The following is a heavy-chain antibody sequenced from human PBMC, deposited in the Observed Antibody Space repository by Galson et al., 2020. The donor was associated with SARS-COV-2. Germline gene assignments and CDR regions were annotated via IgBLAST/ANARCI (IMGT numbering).Heavy chain of an antibody. J-gene: IGHJ6*02. D-gene: IGHD3-9*01. V-gene: IGHV3-21*01. CDR1: GFTFSSYS. Sequence: NSGGSLRLSCAASGFTFSSYSMNWVRQAPGKGLEWVSSISSSSSYIYYADSVKGRFTISRDNAKNSLYLQMNSLRAEDTAVYYCARDPQPYDIVTGGFHYYYYGMDVWGQGTTVTVSS. CDR3: ARDPQPYDIVTGGFHYYYYGMDV. CDR2: ISSSSSYI.